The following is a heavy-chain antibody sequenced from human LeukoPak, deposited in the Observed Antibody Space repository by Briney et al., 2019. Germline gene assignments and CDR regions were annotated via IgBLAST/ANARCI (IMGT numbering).Heavy chain of an antibody. Sequence: PGGSLRLSCAASGFTFSGYVMTWVHQAPGKGLECVSSITFSSSHIYYADSVKGRFTISRDNAKNSLYLQMNSLRAEDTAVYYCARDAYSRGLDYWGQGTLVTVSS. J-gene: IGHJ4*02. CDR3: ARDAYSRGLDY. CDR1: GFTFSGYV. CDR2: ITFSSSHI. D-gene: IGHD6-13*01. V-gene: IGHV3-21*01.